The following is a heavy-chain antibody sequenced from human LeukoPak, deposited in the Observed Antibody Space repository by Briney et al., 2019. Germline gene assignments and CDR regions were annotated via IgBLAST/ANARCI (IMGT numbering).Heavy chain of an antibody. J-gene: IGHJ4*02. CDR1: GFTFSSYS. CDR2: ISSSSSYI. CDR3: ARVRSTPNSSSWYYFDY. V-gene: IGHV3-21*01. D-gene: IGHD6-13*01. Sequence: GGSLRLSCAASGFTFSSYSMNWVRQAPGKGLEWVSSISSSSSYIYYADSVKGRFTISRDNAKNSLYLQMNSLRAEDTAVYYCARVRSTPNSSSWYYFDYWGQGTLVTVSS.